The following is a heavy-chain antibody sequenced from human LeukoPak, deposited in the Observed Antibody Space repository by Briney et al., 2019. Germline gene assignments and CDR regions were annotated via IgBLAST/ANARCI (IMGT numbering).Heavy chain of an antibody. CDR1: GYTFTGYY. Sequence: ASVKVSCKASGYTFTGYYMHWVRQAPGQGLGWMGWINPDSGGTNYAQKLQGRVTMTTDTSTSTAYMELRSLRSDDTAVYYCARIAAALNWFDPWGQGTLVTVSS. CDR3: ARIAAALNWFDP. J-gene: IGHJ5*02. CDR2: INPDSGGT. V-gene: IGHV1-2*02. D-gene: IGHD6-13*01.